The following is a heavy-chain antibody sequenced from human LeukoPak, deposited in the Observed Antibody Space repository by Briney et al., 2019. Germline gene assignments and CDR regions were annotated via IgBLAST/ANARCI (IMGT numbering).Heavy chain of an antibody. V-gene: IGHV3-7*01. CDR3: ARAAVCSSTSWYGHDAFDI. D-gene: IGHD2-2*01. Sequence: GGSLRLSCAASGFTFSSYWMSWVRQAPGKGLEWVANIKQDGSEKYYVDSVKGRFTISRDNAKNSLYLQMNSLRAEDTAVYYCARAAVCSSTSWYGHDAFDIWGQGTMVTVSS. CDR1: GFTFSSYW. CDR2: IKQDGSEK. J-gene: IGHJ3*02.